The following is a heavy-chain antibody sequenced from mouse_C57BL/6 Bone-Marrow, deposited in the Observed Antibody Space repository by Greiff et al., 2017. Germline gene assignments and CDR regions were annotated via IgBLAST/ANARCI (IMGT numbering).Heavy chain of an antibody. D-gene: IGHD1-1*01. CDR3: AILYVSSLAWFAY. V-gene: IGHV1-74*01. CDR2: IHPSDSDT. J-gene: IGHJ3*01. CDR1: GYTFTSYW. Sequence: VQLQQPGAELVKPGASVKVSCKASGYTFTSYWMHWVKQRPGQGLEWIGRIHPSDSDTNYNQKFKGKATLTVDKSSSTAYMQLSSLTSGDSAVYYCAILYVSSLAWFAYWGQGTLVTVSA.